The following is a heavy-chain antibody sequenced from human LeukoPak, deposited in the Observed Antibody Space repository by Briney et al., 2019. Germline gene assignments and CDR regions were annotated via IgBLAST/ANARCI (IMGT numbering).Heavy chain of an antibody. CDR1: VGTFSNYA. CDR2: IISIFGTA. J-gene: IGHJ4*02. D-gene: IGHD2-2*01. V-gene: IGHV1-69*05. Sequence: GSSVPVSCKPSVGTFSNYAISWVRQAPAHGLEWMGGIISIFGTANYAQKFQGRVTITTDESTSTAYMELSSLRSEDTAVYYCARGVRCSSTSCYGYYFDYWGQGALVTVSS. CDR3: ARGVRCSSTSCYGYYFDY.